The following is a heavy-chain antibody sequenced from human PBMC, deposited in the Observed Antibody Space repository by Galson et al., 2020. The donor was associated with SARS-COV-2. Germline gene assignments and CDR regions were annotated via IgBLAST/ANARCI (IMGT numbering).Heavy chain of an antibody. D-gene: IGHD4-17*01. V-gene: IGHV3-23*01. J-gene: IGHJ4*02. CDR1: GFDFKHFA. Sequence: GGSLRLSCSTSGFDFKHFAMTWIRQGPGKGLDWVASIGPSGPTTFYADSVRGRFSVSRDNSKNTMSLQMDNLIADDTAVYYCARSRAGYGDYDFWGQGTLVTVSS. CDR2: IGPSGPTT. CDR3: ARSRAGYGDYDF.